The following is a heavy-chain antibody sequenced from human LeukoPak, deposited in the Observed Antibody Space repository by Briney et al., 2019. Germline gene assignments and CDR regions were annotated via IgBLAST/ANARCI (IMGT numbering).Heavy chain of an antibody. D-gene: IGHD2-2*01. CDR1: GFTFSSYW. CDR3: AREGCSSTTCYANWFDP. V-gene: IGHV3-74*01. J-gene: IGHJ5*02. Sequence: GGSLRLSCAASGFTFSSYWMHWVRQAPGKGLVWVSRINSDGSSTSYADSVKGRFTISRDNAKNTLYLQMNSLRDEDTAVYYCAREGCSSTTCYANWFDPWGQGTLVTVSS. CDR2: INSDGSST.